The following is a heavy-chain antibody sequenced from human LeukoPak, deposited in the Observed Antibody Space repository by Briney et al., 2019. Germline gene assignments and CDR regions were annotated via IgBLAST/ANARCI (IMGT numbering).Heavy chain of an antibody. D-gene: IGHD6-13*01. CDR2: IIPILGIA. V-gene: IGHV1-69*04. CDR3: ARAPITLRDSAPGIAAAAPDY. Sequence: SVKVSCKASGGTFSSYAISWVRQAPGQGLEWMGRIIPILGIANYAQKFQGRVTITADKSTSTAYMELSSLRSEDTAVYYCARAPITLRDSAPGIAAAAPDYWGQGTLVTVSS. CDR1: GGTFSSYA. J-gene: IGHJ4*02.